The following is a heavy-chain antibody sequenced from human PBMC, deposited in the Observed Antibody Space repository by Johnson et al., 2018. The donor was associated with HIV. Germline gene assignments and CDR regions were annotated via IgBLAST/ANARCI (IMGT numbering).Heavy chain of an antibody. D-gene: IGHD6-13*01. J-gene: IGHJ3*02. V-gene: IGHV3-30*02. Sequence: GSLRLSCAASGFTFSSYGMHWVRQAPGKGLEWVAFIRYDGSNKYYTDSVKGRFTISRDNSKNTLYLQMNSLRAEDTAVYYCAKDLSSSLGPGAFDIWGQGTMVTVSS. CDR1: GFTFSSYG. CDR2: IRYDGSNK. CDR3: AKDLSSSLGPGAFDI.